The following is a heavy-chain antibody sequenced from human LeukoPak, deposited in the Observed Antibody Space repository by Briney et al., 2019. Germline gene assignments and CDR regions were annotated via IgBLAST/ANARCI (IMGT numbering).Heavy chain of an antibody. D-gene: IGHD6-6*01. CDR1: GFTVSSNY. J-gene: IGHJ4*02. Sequence: GGSLRLSCAASGFTVSSNYMSWVRQAPGKGLEWVSVIYSGGATYYTDSVKGRFTISRDNSKNTLYLQMNGLRAEDTAVYYCAKGVLSSIAARPDYWGQGTLVTVSS. CDR3: AKGVLSSIAARPDY. CDR2: IYSGGAT. V-gene: IGHV3-53*01.